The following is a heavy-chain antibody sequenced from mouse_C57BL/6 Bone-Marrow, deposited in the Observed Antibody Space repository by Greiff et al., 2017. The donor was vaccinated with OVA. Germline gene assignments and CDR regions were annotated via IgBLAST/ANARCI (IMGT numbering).Heavy chain of an antibody. CDR1: GYTFTSYG. Sequence: VQLQQSGAELARPGASVKLSCKASGYTFTSYGISWVKQRTGQGLEWIGEIYPRSGNTYYNEKFKGKATLTADKSSSTAYMELRSLTSEDSAVYFCARLGYYGSSPYYFDYWGKGTTLTVSS. CDR3: ARLGYYGSSPYYFDY. CDR2: IYPRSGNT. D-gene: IGHD1-1*01. J-gene: IGHJ2*01. V-gene: IGHV1-81*01.